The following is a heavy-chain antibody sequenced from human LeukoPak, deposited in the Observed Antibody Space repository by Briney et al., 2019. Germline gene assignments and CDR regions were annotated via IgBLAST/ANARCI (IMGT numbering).Heavy chain of an antibody. CDR3: ARDGSQLSIAGTAVDY. CDR2: INPTSGGT. V-gene: IGHV1-2*02. D-gene: IGHD1-7*01. J-gene: IGHJ4*02. CDR1: GYTFTGYY. Sequence: GASVKVSCKASGYTFTGYYMHWVRQAPGQGLELMGWINPTSGGTEFAQKFQGRVTMTWDTSISTAYMNLNSLRSDDTAVYYCARDGSQLSIAGTAVDYWGQGTLVTVSS.